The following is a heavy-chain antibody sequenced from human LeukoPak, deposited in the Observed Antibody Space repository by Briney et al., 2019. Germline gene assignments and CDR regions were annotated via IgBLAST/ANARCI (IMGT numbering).Heavy chain of an antibody. CDR2: INHSGST. D-gene: IGHD2-15*01. CDR3: ARGIKVVVVAATRYFDY. J-gene: IGHJ4*02. V-gene: IGHV4-34*01. CDR1: GGSFSGYY. Sequence: SETLSLTCAVYGGSFSGYYWSWIRQPPGKGLEWIGEINHSGSTNYNPSLKSRVTISVDTSKNQFSLKLSSVTAADTAVYYCARGIKVVVVAATRYFDYWGQGILVTVSS.